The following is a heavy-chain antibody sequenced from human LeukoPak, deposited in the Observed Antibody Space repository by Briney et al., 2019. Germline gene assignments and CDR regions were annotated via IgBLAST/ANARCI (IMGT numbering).Heavy chain of an antibody. Sequence: PSETQSLTCTVSGGSISSSSYYWGWIRQPPGKGLGWIGSIYYSGSTYYNPSLKSRVTISVDTSKNQFSLKLTSVTAADTAVYYCARQVLRGHFDYWGQGTLVTVSS. CDR2: IYYSGST. J-gene: IGHJ4*02. V-gene: IGHV4-39*01. D-gene: IGHD3-10*01. CDR3: ARQVLRGHFDY. CDR1: GGSISSSSYY.